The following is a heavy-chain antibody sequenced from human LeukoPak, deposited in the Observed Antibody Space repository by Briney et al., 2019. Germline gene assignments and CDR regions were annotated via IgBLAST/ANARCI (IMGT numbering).Heavy chain of an antibody. Sequence: GGSLRLSCAASGFTLSSYAMHWVRQAPGKGLEWVAVISYDGSNKYYADSVKGRFTISRDNSKNTLYLQMNSPRAEDTAVYYCAREGGVAAAGNYYYGMDVWGKGTTVTVSS. D-gene: IGHD6-13*01. CDR1: GFTLSSYA. J-gene: IGHJ6*04. CDR3: AREGGVAAAGNYYYGMDV. V-gene: IGHV3-30*04. CDR2: ISYDGSNK.